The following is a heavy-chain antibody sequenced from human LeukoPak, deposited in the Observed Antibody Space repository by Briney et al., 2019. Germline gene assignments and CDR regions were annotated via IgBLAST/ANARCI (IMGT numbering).Heavy chain of an antibody. CDR2: IIPILGIA. J-gene: IGHJ5*02. V-gene: IGHV1-69*04. Sequence: PLASVKVSCKASGGTFSSYAISWVRQAPGQGLEWMGRIIPILGIANYAQKFQGRVTITADKSTSTAYMELSSLRSEDTAVYYCARDRSVVVPAAIGGWFDPWGQGTLVTVSS. CDR3: ARDRSVVVPAAIGGWFDP. CDR1: GGTFSSYA. D-gene: IGHD2-2*02.